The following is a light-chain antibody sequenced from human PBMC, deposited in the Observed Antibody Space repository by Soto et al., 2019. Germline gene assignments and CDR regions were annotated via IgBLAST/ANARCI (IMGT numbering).Light chain of an antibody. CDR2: AAS. J-gene: IGKJ1*01. Sequence: AIRMTQSPSSFSASTGDRVTITCRASQGISSYLAWYQQKPGKAPKLLIYAASTRATGIPARFSGSGSGTEFTLTISSLQSEDFAVYYCQQYNNWPRTFGQGTKVDIK. V-gene: IGKV1-8*01. CDR1: QGISSY. CDR3: QQYNNWPRT.